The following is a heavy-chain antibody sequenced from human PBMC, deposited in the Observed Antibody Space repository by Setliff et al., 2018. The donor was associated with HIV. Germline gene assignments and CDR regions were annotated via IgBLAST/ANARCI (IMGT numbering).Heavy chain of an antibody. Sequence: PSETLSLTCTVSGGSISSGTSYWSWIRQPAEKGLEWIGRIYTSGSTNYNPSLKSRVSISVDTSKNRFSLKLSSVTAADTAVYYCARETYDYVWGTYRYRPRHFDYWGQGTLVTVS. V-gene: IGHV4-61*02. CDR1: GGSISSGTSY. D-gene: IGHD3-16*02. CDR2: IYTSGST. CDR3: ARETYDYVWGTYRYRPRHFDY. J-gene: IGHJ4*02.